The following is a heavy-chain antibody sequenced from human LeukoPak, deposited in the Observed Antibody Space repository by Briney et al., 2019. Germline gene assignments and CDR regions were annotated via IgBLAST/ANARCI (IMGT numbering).Heavy chain of an antibody. CDR3: VRGGCSSVSCFTTNWFDP. V-gene: IGHV3-53*01. J-gene: IGHJ5*02. Sequence: GGSLRLSCAASGFTVSSNYMSWVRQAPGKGLEWVSVIYSGGSTYYADSVKGRFTMSRDTSKNTVYLQMNSLRVDDTAVYYCVRGGCSSVSCFTTNWFDPWGQGTLVTVSS. D-gene: IGHD2-2*02. CDR2: IYSGGST. CDR1: GFTVSSNY.